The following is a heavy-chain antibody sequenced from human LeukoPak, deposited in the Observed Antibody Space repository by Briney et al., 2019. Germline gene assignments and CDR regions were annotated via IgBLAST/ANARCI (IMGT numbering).Heavy chain of an antibody. V-gene: IGHV3-30*18. CDR2: ISYDGSNK. J-gene: IGHJ6*02. Sequence: GGSLRLSCAASGFTFSSYGMHWVRQAPGKGLEWVAVISYDGSNKYYADSVKGRFTISRDNSKNTLYLQMNSLRAEDTAVYYGAKGGAPTTGRAWGEHYYYGMDVWGQGPTVTVP. CDR3: AKGGAPTTGRAWGEHYYYGMDV. CDR1: GFTFSSYG. D-gene: IGHD1-1*01.